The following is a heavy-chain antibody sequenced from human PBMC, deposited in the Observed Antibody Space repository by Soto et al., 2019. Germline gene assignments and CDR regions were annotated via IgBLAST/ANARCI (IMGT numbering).Heavy chain of an antibody. CDR1: GNSIGPFY. Sequence: LSVTCPACGNSIGPFYGSWMRQPPGRGLEWIGYIFYTGSTNYNPSLKSRVTISVDAYKTQFSLKLSSVHAADAAVYYCARGRSSSWYVVGYGMEVWGQGTTVTVSS. J-gene: IGHJ6*02. D-gene: IGHD6-13*01. CDR3: ARGRSSSWYVVGYGMEV. CDR2: IFYTGST. V-gene: IGHV4-59*01.